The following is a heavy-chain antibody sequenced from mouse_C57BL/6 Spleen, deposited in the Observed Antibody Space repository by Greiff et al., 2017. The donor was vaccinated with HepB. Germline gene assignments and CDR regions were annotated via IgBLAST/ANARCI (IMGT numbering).Heavy chain of an antibody. CDR3: ARWTVVATRGDAMDY. CDR1: GYTFTSYW. V-gene: IGHV1-72*01. Sequence: QVQLQHPGAELVKPGASVKLSCKASGYTFTSYWMHWVKQRPGRGLEWIGRIDPNSGGTKYNEKFKSKATLTVDKPSSTAYMQLSSLTSEDSAVYYCARWTVVATRGDAMDYWGQGTSVTVSS. CDR2: IDPNSGGT. D-gene: IGHD1-1*01. J-gene: IGHJ4*01.